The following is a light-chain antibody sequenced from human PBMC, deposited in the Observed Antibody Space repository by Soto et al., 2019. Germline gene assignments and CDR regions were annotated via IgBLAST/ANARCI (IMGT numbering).Light chain of an antibody. J-gene: IGKJ5*01. CDR1: QGIDRW. Sequence: DIQMTQSPSSVVASVGDRVTITCRASQGIDRWLAWYQQKPGRAPKLLISGAFILQSEVPSRFSGSRSGTEFTLTISSLQPEDFATYFCQQANSFPIPFGQGTRLEIK. V-gene: IGKV1-12*01. CDR2: GAF. CDR3: QQANSFPIP.